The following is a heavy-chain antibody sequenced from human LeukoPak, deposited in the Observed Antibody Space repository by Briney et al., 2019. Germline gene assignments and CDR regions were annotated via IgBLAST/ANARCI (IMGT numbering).Heavy chain of an antibody. Sequence: ASVKVSCKASGYTFTSYGISWVRQAPGQGLEWMGWISAYNGNTSYAQKLQGSVTMTTETSSSSAYMELRRLRSDDTAVYYCSKELAAIEGILSGWYDSWGQGTLATVSS. CDR1: GYTFTSYG. CDR2: ISAYNGNT. V-gene: IGHV1-18*01. J-gene: IGHJ5*01. CDR3: SKELAAIEGILSGWYDS. D-gene: IGHD2-8*01.